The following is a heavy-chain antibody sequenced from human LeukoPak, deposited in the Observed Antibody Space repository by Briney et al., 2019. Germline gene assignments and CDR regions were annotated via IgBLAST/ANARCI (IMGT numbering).Heavy chain of an antibody. CDR1: GYTFTSYD. Sequence: ASVKVSCKASGYTFTSYDINWVRQAPGQGLEWMGWINTNTGNPTYAQGFTGRFVFSLDTSVSTAYLQISSLKAEDTAVYYCARYAEGYSYGQRYYYMDVWGKGTTVTVSS. D-gene: IGHD5-18*01. V-gene: IGHV7-4-1*02. CDR2: INTNTGNP. J-gene: IGHJ6*03. CDR3: ARYAEGYSYGQRYYYMDV.